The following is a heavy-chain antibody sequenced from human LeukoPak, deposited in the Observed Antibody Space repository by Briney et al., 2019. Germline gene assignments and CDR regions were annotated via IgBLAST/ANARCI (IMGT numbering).Heavy chain of an antibody. CDR2: IYPGGSNT. CDR1: GYIFTNYW. J-gene: IGHJ4*02. D-gene: IGHD1-26*01. V-gene: IGHV5-51*01. Sequence: GESLKISCKTSGYIFTNYWIGWVRQMPGKGLEWMGIIYPGGSNTKYSPSFQGQVTISADKSISTAYLQWTSLKASDTAIYYCARELVGDTDYWGQGTLVTVSS. CDR3: ARELVGDTDY.